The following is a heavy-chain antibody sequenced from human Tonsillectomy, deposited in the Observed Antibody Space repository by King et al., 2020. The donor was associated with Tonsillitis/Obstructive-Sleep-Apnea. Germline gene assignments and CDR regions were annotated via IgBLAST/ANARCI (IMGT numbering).Heavy chain of an antibody. CDR2: INHSGST. CDR3: ARVGPSLPMVAVAGSYFDY. J-gene: IGHJ4*02. Sequence: VQLQQWGAGLLKPSETLSLTCAVYGGSFSGYYWSWIRQPPGKGLEWIGEINHSGSTNYNPSLKSRVTISVDTSKNQFSLKLSSVTAADTAVYYCARVGPSLPMVAVAGSYFDYWSQGTLVTVSS. D-gene: IGHD6-19*01. V-gene: IGHV4-34*01. CDR1: GGSFSGYY.